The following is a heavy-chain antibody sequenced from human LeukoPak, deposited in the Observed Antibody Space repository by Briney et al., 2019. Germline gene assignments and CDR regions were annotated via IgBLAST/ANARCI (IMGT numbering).Heavy chain of an antibody. CDR2: ISGSGGST. V-gene: IGHV3-23*01. J-gene: IGHJ3*02. CDR3: AKVRQLYYYDSSGTRGAFDI. Sequence: GGSLRLSCAASGFTFDDYGMSWVRQALGKGLEWVSAISGSGGSTYYADSVKGRFTISRDNSKNTLYLQMNSLRAEDTAVYYCAKVRQLYYYDSSGTRGAFDIWGQGTMVTVSS. D-gene: IGHD3-22*01. CDR1: GFTFDDYG.